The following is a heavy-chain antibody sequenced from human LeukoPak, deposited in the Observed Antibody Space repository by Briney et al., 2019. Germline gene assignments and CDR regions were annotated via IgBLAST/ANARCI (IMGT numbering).Heavy chain of an antibody. CDR1: GFTVSSNY. CDR2: IYHSGST. J-gene: IGHJ4*02. D-gene: IGHD3-10*01. CDR3: ASMVRGVIMAGDKNY. Sequence: GSLRLSCAASGFTVSSNYMSWVRQPPGKGLEGIGEIYHSGSTNYNPSLKSRVTISVDKSKNQFSLKLSSVTAADTAVYYCASMVRGVIMAGDKNYWGQGTLVTVSS. V-gene: IGHV4-4*02.